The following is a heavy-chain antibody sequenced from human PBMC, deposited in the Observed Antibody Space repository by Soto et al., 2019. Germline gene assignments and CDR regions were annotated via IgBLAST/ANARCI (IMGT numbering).Heavy chain of an antibody. CDR1: GYTFTSYA. D-gene: IGHD2-15*01. CDR2: INAGNGNT. Sequence: ASVKFSCKASGYTFTSYAMHWVRQAPGQRLEWMGWINAGNGNTKYSQKFQGRVTITRDTSASTAYMELSSLRSEDTAVYYCAKSLNQDEDAFDIWGQGTMVTV. V-gene: IGHV1-3*01. J-gene: IGHJ3*02. CDR3: AKSLNQDEDAFDI.